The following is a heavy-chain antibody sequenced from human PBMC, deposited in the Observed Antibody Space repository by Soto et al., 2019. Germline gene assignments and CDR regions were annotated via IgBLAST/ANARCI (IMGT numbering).Heavy chain of an antibody. CDR3: ARSIAVAGCFDY. CDR2: IYPGDSNT. CDR1: GYSFTSYW. D-gene: IGHD6-19*01. V-gene: IGHV5-51*01. Sequence: GEALKISCKGSGYSFTSYWIGWVRQMPGKGLEWMGIIYPGDSNTRYSPSLQGQVTISVDKSISTAYLQWSSLKATDTAMYYCARSIAVAGCFDYWGQGTLVTVSS. J-gene: IGHJ4*02.